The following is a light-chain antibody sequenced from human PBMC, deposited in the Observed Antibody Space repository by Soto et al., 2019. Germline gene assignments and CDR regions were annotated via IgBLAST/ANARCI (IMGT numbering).Light chain of an antibody. V-gene: IGKV3-20*01. CDR1: QSVSSNH. J-gene: IGKJ2*01. CDR2: GAS. Sequence: EIVLTQSPGTLSLSPGQRATLSCRASQSVSSNHLAWYQQKPGQAPRLLIHGASSRATAIPDRFSGSGSGTDFTLTISRLEPEDFAMYYCQQYGTSPQTFGQGTKVEIK. CDR3: QQYGTSPQT.